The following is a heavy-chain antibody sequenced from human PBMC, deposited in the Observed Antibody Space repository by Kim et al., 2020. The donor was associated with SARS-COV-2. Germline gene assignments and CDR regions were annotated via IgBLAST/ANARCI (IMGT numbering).Heavy chain of an antibody. J-gene: IGHJ4*02. D-gene: IGHD1-7*01. CDR3: AKSWELTGYFDY. V-gene: IGHV3-23*01. CDR1: GFTFSSYA. Sequence: GGSLRLSCAASGFTFSSYAMSWVRQAPGKGLEWVSAISGSGGSTYYADSVKGRFTISRDNSKNTLYLQMNSLRTEDTAVYYCAKSWELTGYFDYWGQGTLVTVSS. CDR2: ISGSGGST.